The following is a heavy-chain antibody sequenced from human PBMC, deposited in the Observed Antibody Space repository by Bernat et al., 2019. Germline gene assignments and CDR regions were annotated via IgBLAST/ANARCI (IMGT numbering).Heavy chain of an antibody. Sequence: EVQLVESGGGLVQPGGSLRLSCAASGFTFSSYDMHWVRQAPGKGLEWVSTITTAGDTYYPGSVKGRFTISRENAKNSLYLQMNTLRAEDTAVYYCAREGTTGTKGALDIWGQGTMVTVSS. CDR3: AREGTTGTKGALDI. V-gene: IGHV3-13*01. CDR1: GFTFSSYD. J-gene: IGHJ3*02. D-gene: IGHD4-17*01. CDR2: ITTAGDT.